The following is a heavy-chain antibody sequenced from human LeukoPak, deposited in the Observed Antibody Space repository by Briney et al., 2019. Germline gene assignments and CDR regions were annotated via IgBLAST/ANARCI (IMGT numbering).Heavy chain of an antibody. CDR3: ARDASYVDTAMVPFDY. CDR2: ISYDGSSK. J-gene: IGHJ4*02. CDR1: GFTFSTYA. Sequence: AGGSLRLSCAASGFTFSTYAMHWVRQAPGKGLEWVAVISYDGSSKYYADSVKGRFTISRDNSKNTLYLQMNSLRAEDTAVYYCARDASYVDTAMVPFDYWGQGTLVTVSS. D-gene: IGHD5-18*01. V-gene: IGHV3-30*04.